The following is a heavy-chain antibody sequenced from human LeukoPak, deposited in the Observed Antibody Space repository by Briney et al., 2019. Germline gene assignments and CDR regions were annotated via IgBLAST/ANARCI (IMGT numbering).Heavy chain of an antibody. Sequence: SETLSLTCAVYGGSFSGYYWSWIRQPPGKGLEWIGEINHSGSTNYNPSLKSRVTISVDTSKNQFSLKLSSVTAADTAVYYCARRLSYYYDSSGYYGSQYNWFDPWGQGTLVTVSS. D-gene: IGHD3-22*01. CDR3: ARRLSYYYDSSGYYGSQYNWFDP. J-gene: IGHJ5*02. V-gene: IGHV4-34*01. CDR2: INHSGST. CDR1: GGSFSGYY.